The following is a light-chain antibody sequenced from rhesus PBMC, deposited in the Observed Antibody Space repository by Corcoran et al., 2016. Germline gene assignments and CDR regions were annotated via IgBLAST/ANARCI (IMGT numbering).Light chain of an antibody. CDR1: QGISRW. Sequence: DIQMTQSPSSLSASVGDTVTITCWAIQGISRWSAWYQQKPGTAPKLLIYRASSLQSGVPSRFSGGGSGTVFTLTISRLQSEDFAAYYSQQYSGRPYAFRQRTKVEIK. J-gene: IGKJ2*01. CDR2: RAS. V-gene: IGKV1-22*01. CDR3: QQYSGRPYA.